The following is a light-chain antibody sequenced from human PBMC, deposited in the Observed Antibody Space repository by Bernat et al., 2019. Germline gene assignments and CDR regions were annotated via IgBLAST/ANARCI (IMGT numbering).Light chain of an antibody. V-gene: IGKV1-12*01. Sequence: DIQMTQSPSSVSASVGDRVTISCRASKGISSWLAWYQQRPGKAPTLLIYAASNLQTGVPSRFSGSGSGTDFTLTISTLQPEVSATYYCQQADSFPGTFGQGTKVEIK. CDR2: AAS. CDR1: KGISSW. CDR3: QQADSFPGT. J-gene: IGKJ1*01.